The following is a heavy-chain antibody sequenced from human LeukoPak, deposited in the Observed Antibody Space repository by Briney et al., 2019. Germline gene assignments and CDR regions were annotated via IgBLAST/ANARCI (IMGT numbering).Heavy chain of an antibody. CDR3: ARSSYPYYFDY. V-gene: IGHV3-74*01. J-gene: IGHJ4*02. D-gene: IGHD6-19*01. Sequence: GGSLRLSCGASGFSFSSYWMHWVRQAPGKGLMWVSRVNNDGSSTTYADSVEGRFTISRDNARNTLYLQMNSLRAEDTAVYYCARSSYPYYFDYWGQGSLVTVSS. CDR2: VNNDGSST. CDR1: GFSFSSYW.